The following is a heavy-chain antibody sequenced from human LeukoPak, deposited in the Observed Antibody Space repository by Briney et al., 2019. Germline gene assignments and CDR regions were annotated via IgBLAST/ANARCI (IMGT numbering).Heavy chain of an antibody. Sequence: PSETLSLTCTVSGGSISSYYWSWIRQPPGKGLEWIGYIYYSGSTNYNPSLKSRVTISVDTSKNQFSLKLSSVTAADTAVYYCARNIVATILTGYYYYMDVWGKGTTVTVSS. J-gene: IGHJ6*03. CDR2: IYYSGST. V-gene: IGHV4-59*12. CDR3: ARNIVATILTGYYYYMDV. D-gene: IGHD5-12*01. CDR1: GGSISSYY.